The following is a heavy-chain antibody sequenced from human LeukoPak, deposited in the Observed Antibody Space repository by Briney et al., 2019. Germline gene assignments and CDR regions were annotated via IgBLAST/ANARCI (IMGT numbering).Heavy chain of an antibody. J-gene: IGHJ4*02. Sequence: GGSLRLSCSASGFTFTNFAMHWVRQAPGKGLEYVSGLSSNGGNTYHADSVKGRFTISRDNPNNTLYLQMSSLRPEDTAVYYCVKGHSFTWYKYYFDYWGQGTLVTVSS. CDR1: GFTFTNFA. CDR3: VKGHSFTWYKYYFDY. CDR2: LSSNGGNT. D-gene: IGHD1-1*01. V-gene: IGHV3-64D*09.